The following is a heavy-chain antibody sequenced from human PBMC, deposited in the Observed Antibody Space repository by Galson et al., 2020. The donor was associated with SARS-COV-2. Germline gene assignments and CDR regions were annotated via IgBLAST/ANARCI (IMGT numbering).Heavy chain of an antibody. CDR1: GFTFRSYS. V-gene: IGHV3-48*04. CDR3: ARAGGIY. J-gene: IGHJ4*02. Sequence: GGSLKLSCAASGFTFRSYSMNWVRQAPGKGLEWVSYISSSSSTIYYADSVKGRFTISSDNAKNSLYLQMNSLRAEDTAVYYCARAGGIYLGQGTLVTVSS. CDR2: ISSSSSTI.